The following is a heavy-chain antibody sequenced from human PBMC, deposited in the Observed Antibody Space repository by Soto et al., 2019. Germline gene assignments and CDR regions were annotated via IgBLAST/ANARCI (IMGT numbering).Heavy chain of an antibody. CDR1: GFTFSSYA. Sequence: EVQLLESGGGLVQPGGSLRLSCAASGFTFSSYAMSWVRQAPGKGLEWVSAISGSGGSTYYADSVKGRFTISRDNSNXXLXLXXNSLRAEDTAVYYCAKDQVVLVPAAISSYYYGMDVWGQGTTVTVSS. CDR3: AKDQVVLVPAAISSYYYGMDV. J-gene: IGHJ6*02. D-gene: IGHD2-2*01. V-gene: IGHV3-23*01. CDR2: ISGSGGST.